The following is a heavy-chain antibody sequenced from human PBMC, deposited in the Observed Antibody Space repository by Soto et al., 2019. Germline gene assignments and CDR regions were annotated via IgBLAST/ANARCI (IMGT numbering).Heavy chain of an antibody. CDR1: GGSISSGDYY. CDR2: IYYSGST. D-gene: IGHD2-15*01. J-gene: IGHJ4*02. Sequence: PSETLSLTCTVSGGSISSGDYYWSWIRQPPGKGLEWIGYIYYSGSTYYNPSLKSRVTISVDTSKNQFSLKLSSVTAADTAVYYCASRPGGHCSGGSCRPFDYWGQGTLVTVSS. V-gene: IGHV4-30-4*01. CDR3: ASRPGGHCSGGSCRPFDY.